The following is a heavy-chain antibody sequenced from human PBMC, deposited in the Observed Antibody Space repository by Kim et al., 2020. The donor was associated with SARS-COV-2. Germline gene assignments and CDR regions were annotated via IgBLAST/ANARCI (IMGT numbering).Heavy chain of an antibody. V-gene: IGHV3-23*01. CDR3: ANLRAQKIYYILTGQYQLHPFDY. Sequence: GGSLRLSCAASGFTFSSYAMSWVRQAPGKGLEWVSAISGSGGSTYYADSVKGRFTISRDNSKKTLYLQMNSLRAEDTAVYYFANLRAQKIYYILTGQYQLHPFDYWGQGTLVTVSS. J-gene: IGHJ4*02. CDR2: ISGSGGST. D-gene: IGHD3-9*01. CDR1: GFTFSSYA.